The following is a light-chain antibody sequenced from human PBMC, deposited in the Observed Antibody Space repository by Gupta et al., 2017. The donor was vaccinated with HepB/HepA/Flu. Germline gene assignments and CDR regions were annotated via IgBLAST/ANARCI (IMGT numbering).Light chain of an antibody. J-gene: IGKJ5*01. CDR2: STS. CDR3: QQGLETPLT. V-gene: IGKV1-39*01. Sequence: IQMTQSPSSLSASVGDKVTITCRASQSITNYLNWYQHKPGKAPKLLIYSTSTLQNEVPSRFSGSGSGTEFTLTIISLQLEDFATYYCQQGLETPLTFGQGTRLEIK. CDR1: QSITNY.